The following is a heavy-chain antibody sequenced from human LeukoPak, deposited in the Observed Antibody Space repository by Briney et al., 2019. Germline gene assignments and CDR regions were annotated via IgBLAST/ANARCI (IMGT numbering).Heavy chain of an antibody. CDR1: GFTFTTYA. D-gene: IGHD2-15*01. J-gene: IGHJ3*02. CDR3: ARACSGGTCYLAAFDI. CDR2: ISNSGVST. V-gene: IGHV3-23*01. Sequence: GGSLRLSCEASGFTFTTYAMSWVRQAPGKGLEWVSAISNSGVSTYYADSVKGRFTISRDNSKDTLHLQMNSLRAEDTAVYYCARACSGGTCYLAAFDIWGQGTMVTVSS.